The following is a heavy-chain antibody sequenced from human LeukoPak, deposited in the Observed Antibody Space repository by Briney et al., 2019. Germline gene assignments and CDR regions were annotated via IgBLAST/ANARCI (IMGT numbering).Heavy chain of an antibody. V-gene: IGHV3-23*01. CDR2: ISVSGGST. Sequence: GGSLRLSCAASGFTFSNYAMSWVRQAPGKGLEWVSGISVSGGSTYYADSVRGRFTISRDNSKNTLYLQMNSLRAEDTALYHCARNNGMDVWGQGTTVIVSS. CDR3: ARNNGMDV. CDR1: GFTFSNYA. J-gene: IGHJ6*02.